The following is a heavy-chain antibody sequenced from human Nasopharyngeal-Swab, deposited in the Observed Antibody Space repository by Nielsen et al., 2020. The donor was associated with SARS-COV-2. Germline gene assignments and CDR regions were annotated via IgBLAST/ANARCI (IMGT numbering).Heavy chain of an antibody. CDR2: TYAGKGNT. Sequence: ASVKVSCKDSGYSLSTYAMYWVRQAPGQRPEFMGWTYAGKGNTYYSQKFQGRVRISRDTSANTVYMELSRLRSADTAVYYCARVPAVAASRIDYWGQGTLVTVSS. J-gene: IGHJ4*02. CDR3: ARVPAVAASRIDY. D-gene: IGHD6-19*01. CDR1: GYSLSTYA. V-gene: IGHV1-3*01.